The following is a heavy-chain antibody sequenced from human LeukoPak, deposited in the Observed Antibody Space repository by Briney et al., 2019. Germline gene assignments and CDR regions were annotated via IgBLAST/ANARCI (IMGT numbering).Heavy chain of an antibody. Sequence: GGSLRLSCAASGFSFSNYGMNWVRQAPGKGLEWISFISSRGTTTDYADSVKGRFTISRDNANSSLFLQMNSLRAEDTALYYCARDRGSNNYFDHWGQGTLVTVSS. CDR2: ISSRGTTT. V-gene: IGHV3-48*04. D-gene: IGHD2-2*01. CDR3: ARDRGSNNYFDH. CDR1: GFSFSNYG. J-gene: IGHJ4*02.